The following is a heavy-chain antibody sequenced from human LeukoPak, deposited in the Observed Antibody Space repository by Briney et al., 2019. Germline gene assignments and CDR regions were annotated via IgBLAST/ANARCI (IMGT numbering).Heavy chain of an antibody. V-gene: IGHV4-39*01. CDR3: ARRDQYVSSDY. CDR2: IYYTGSA. CDR1: GGSISDSNYF. J-gene: IGHJ4*02. Sequence: PSETLSLTCTVSGGSISDSNYFWDWIRQPPGKGLECIGSIYYTGSAYYNPSLKRRVTISVDTSKNQFSLKLSSVTAADRAVYYCARRDQYVSSDYWGQGTLVTVSS. D-gene: IGHD3-16*01.